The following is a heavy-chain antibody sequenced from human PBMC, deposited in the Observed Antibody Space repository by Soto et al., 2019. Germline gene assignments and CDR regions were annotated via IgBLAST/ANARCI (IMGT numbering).Heavy chain of an antibody. V-gene: IGHV3-30*18. D-gene: IGHD1-20*01. J-gene: IGHJ4*02. CDR2: ISFDGNNK. Sequence: GECLRLSCAASGFTFNNYGMHWVRHAPGKGLEWVAVISFDGNNKYYADSAKGRFTISRGHSKNTLYLQLNSLKAEETAVYYFAKGCNWNPKYFHDYCGQGTLVIGSS. CDR3: AKGCNWNPKYFHDY. CDR1: GFTFNNYG.